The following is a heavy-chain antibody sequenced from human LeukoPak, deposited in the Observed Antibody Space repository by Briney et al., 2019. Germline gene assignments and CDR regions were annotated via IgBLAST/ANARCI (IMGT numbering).Heavy chain of an antibody. CDR2: INHSGST. D-gene: IGHD5-12*01. CDR3: AREGGGFKTPDAFHV. Sequence: SETLSLTCAVYGGSFSGYYWSWIRQPPGKGLEWIGEINHSGSTNYNPSLKSRVTISVDTSKNHFSLQLNSVTPEDTAVYYCAREGGGFKTPDAFHVWGQGTMVTVSS. J-gene: IGHJ3*01. V-gene: IGHV4-34*01. CDR1: GGSFSGYY.